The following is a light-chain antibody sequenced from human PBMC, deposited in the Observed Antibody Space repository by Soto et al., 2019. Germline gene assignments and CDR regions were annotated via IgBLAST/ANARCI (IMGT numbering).Light chain of an antibody. Sequence: EIQMTQSPPSLSASPGNTITITCRTSQSIRSYLNWYQEKSGTAPRLLIYAASTLQDGVPSRFTGSGSGTDFTLTISSLRPDDVATYFCQQTFRSPYTFGQGTKVEI. CDR1: QSIRSY. CDR2: AAS. V-gene: IGKV1-39*01. J-gene: IGKJ2*01. CDR3: QQTFRSPYT.